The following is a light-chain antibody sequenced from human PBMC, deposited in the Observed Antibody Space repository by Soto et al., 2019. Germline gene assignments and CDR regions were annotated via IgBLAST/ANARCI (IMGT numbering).Light chain of an antibody. V-gene: IGKV3-20*01. CDR2: GAS. CDR3: QQYGSSPQVT. Sequence: EIVMTQSPATLSVSPGERATLSCRASQSVSSDLAWFQQKPGQAPRLLIYGASITASGIPARFSGSGSGTDFTLTISRLEPEDFAVYYCQQYGSSPQVTFGQGTRLEIK. J-gene: IGKJ5*01. CDR1: QSVSSD.